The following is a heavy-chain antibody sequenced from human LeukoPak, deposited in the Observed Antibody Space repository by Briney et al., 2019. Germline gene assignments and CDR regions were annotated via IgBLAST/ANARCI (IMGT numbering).Heavy chain of an antibody. CDR1: GFTFSRYA. CDR3: ARGGDYGVKVDY. V-gene: IGHV3-23*01. Sequence: PGGSLRLSCAASGFTFSRYAMSWVRQAPGKGLEWVSAISSSGGNTYYADSVKGRFTISRDTSKNTLYLQMDSLSAEDTAVYFCARGGDYGVKVDYWGQGTLVTVSS. CDR2: ISSSGGNT. J-gene: IGHJ4*02. D-gene: IGHD4-23*01.